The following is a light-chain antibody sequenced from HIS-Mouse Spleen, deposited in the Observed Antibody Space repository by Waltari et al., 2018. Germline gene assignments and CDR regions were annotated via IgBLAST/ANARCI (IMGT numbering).Light chain of an antibody. CDR3: QQRSNWPPYT. CDR2: DAS. J-gene: IGKJ2*01. Sequence: EIVLTQSPATLSLSPGERATLPCRASQTVSSYLAWYQQKPGQAPRLLIYDASNGATGIPARFSGSGSRTDFTLTISSLEPEDFAVYYCQQRSNWPPYTFGQGTKLEIK. CDR1: QTVSSY. V-gene: IGKV3-11*01.